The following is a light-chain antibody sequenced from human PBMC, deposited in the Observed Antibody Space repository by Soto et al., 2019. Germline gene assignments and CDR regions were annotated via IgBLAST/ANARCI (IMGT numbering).Light chain of an antibody. CDR2: KAS. Sequence: DIQMTQSPSILSASVGDRVTITCRASQSISSWLAWYQQKPGKAPNLLIYKASHLENGVPSRFSGSGSGTECTLTISSLQPGDVATYYCQHYNTYPWTLCQGTKVDIK. CDR3: QHYNTYPWT. V-gene: IGKV1-5*03. J-gene: IGKJ1*01. CDR1: QSISSW.